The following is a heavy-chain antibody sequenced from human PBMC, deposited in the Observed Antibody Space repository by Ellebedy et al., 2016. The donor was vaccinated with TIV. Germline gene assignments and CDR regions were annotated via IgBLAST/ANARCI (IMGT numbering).Heavy chain of an antibody. D-gene: IGHD2-2*01. CDR2: LTHTGRT. J-gene: IGHJ4*02. CDR1: GGCFNSYY. V-gene: IGHV4-59*13. CDR3: ARSCSPSCWECLEY. Sequence: SETLSLTXTVSGGCFNSYYWTCIRQPPGKGLEWVGHLTHTGRTNYNPSLQSRVAISLDSSKTQFSLELNSVTAADTAVYFCARSCSPSCWECLEYWGQGVLVTVSS.